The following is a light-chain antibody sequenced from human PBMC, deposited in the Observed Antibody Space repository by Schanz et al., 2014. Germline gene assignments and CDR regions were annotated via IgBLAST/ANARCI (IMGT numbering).Light chain of an antibody. V-gene: IGKV3-15*01. CDR3: QQYSKSPLT. J-gene: IGKJ4*01. CDR1: QSVSSS. Sequence: EIVMTQSPATLSVSPGERATLSCRASQSVSSSLAWYQQKPGQAPSLLIFGASTRATGVPARFSGSGSGTDFTLTISSLQSEDFAVYYCQQYSKSPLTFGGGTKVEIK. CDR2: GAS.